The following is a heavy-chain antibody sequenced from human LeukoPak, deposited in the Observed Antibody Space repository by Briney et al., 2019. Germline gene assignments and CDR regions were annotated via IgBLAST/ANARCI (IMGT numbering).Heavy chain of an antibody. CDR3: AIGHYYGSGSNWFDP. Sequence: ASVKVSCKASGYTFTGYYMHWVRQAPGQGLEWMGWINPNSGGTNYAQKFQGRVTMTRDTSISTAYMELSRLRSDDTAVYYCAIGHYYGSGSNWFDPWGQGTLVTVSS. D-gene: IGHD3-10*01. CDR2: INPNSGGT. CDR1: GYTFTGYY. J-gene: IGHJ5*02. V-gene: IGHV1-2*02.